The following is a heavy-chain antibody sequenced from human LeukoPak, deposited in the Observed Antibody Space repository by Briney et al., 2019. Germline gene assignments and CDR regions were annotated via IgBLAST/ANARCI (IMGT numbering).Heavy chain of an antibody. CDR1: GYTFTSYD. Sequence: ASVKVSCKASGYTFTSYDINWVRQATGQGLEWMGWINPNSGGTNYAQKFQGRVTMTRDTSISTAYMELSRLRSDDTAVYYCARDQCSSTSCYFDYYYYYGMDVWGQGTTVTVSS. D-gene: IGHD2-2*01. CDR3: ARDQCSSTSCYFDYYYYYGMDV. V-gene: IGHV1-2*02. CDR2: INPNSGGT. J-gene: IGHJ6*02.